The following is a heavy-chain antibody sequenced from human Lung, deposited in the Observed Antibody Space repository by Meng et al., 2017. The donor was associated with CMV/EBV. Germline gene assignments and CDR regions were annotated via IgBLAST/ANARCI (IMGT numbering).Heavy chain of an antibody. J-gene: IGHJ5*02. CDR2: ISSSGRTI. V-gene: IGHV3-11*01. CDR3: ARGSRPYYYGSGSPLDP. CDR1: GFTFSDYY. Sequence: XCAASGFTFSDYYMTWIRQAPGKGLEWVSYISSSGRTIYYADSVKGRFTISRDDAKNSLFLQMNSLRADDTAVYSCARGSRPYYYGSGSPLDPWGQGNXV. D-gene: IGHD3-10*01.